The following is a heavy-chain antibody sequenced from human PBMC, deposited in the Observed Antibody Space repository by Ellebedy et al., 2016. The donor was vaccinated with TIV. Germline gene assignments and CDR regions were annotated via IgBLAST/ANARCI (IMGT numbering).Heavy chain of an antibody. D-gene: IGHD2-2*03. V-gene: IGHV4-39*07. CDR3: VRDYGFQFILDS. Sequence: SETLSLTCTVSGDSASGSGYSWGWIRQPPGKGLEWIGSFYYTGDTYYNPSLKSRVTISVDTSTNQFSLSLTSVTAADQAVYYCVRDYGFQFILDSWGQGILVTVAS. CDR2: FYYTGDT. CDR1: GDSASGSGYS. J-gene: IGHJ4*02.